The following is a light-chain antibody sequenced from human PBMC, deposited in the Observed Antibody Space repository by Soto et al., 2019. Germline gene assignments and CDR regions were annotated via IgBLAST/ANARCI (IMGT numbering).Light chain of an antibody. CDR3: CSDAGGSTHHV. J-gene: IGLJ1*01. CDR1: SSDVGAYNY. V-gene: IGLV2-11*01. Sequence: QSVLTQPRSVSGSPGQSVTISCTGTSSDVGAYNYVSWYQQHPDKAPKLMIYDVYKRPSGVPDRFSGSKSGNTASLTISGLQDEDDADYYCCSDAGGSTHHVFGTVTKVTVL. CDR2: DVY.